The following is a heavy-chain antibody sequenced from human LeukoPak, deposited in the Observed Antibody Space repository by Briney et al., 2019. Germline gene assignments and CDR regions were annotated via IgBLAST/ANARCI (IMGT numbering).Heavy chain of an antibody. V-gene: IGHV1-18*01. Sequence: ASVKVSCKASGYTFTSYGISWVRQPPAQGLEWMGWSSAYNGNTNYAQKLQGRVTMTTDTSTSTAYMELRSLRSDDTAVYYCARGAVTTGVAYYGMDVWGQGTTVTVSS. CDR2: SSAYNGNT. D-gene: IGHD4-17*01. CDR3: ARGAVTTGVAYYGMDV. CDR1: GYTFTSYG. J-gene: IGHJ6*02.